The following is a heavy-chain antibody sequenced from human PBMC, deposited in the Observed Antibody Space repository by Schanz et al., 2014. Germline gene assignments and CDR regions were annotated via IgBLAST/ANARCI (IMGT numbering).Heavy chain of an antibody. CDR2: ISSGSSYA. J-gene: IGHJ6*03. D-gene: IGHD4-17*01. CDR1: GFTFRDYY. Sequence: PGGSLRLSCAASGFTFRDYYMSWIRQAPGKGLEWVSDISSGSSYANYADSVKGRFTISRDNAKNSMYLHMKSLRGEDTAVYYCARDGDRFYHNYYMDVWGKGTTVTVSS. V-gene: IGHV3-11*06. CDR3: ARDGDRFYHNYYMDV.